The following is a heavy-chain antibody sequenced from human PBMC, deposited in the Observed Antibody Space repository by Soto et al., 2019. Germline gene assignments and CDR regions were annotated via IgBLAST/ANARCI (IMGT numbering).Heavy chain of an antibody. J-gene: IGHJ6*02. CDR3: TRRTKIKGMDV. CDR1: GYIFSSYW. CDR2: IYPGDSDT. V-gene: IGHV5-51*01. Sequence: VESLKISCKGSGYIFSSYWICCLLQMPGKGLEWMGIIYPGDSDTRYSPSFQGQFTISADKSISTAYLQWSSLKASDTAMYYCTRRTKIKGMDVWGQGTTVTVSS.